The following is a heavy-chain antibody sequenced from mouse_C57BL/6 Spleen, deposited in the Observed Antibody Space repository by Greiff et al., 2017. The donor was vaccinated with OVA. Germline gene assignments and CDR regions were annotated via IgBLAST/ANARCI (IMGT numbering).Heavy chain of an antibody. V-gene: IGHV8-8*01. D-gene: IGHD1-1*01. J-gene: IGHJ1*03. CDR3: ADYYGSSYWYFDV. CDR2: IWWDDDK. Sequence: QVQLKQSGPGILQPSQTLSLPCSFSGFSLSTFGMGVGWIRQPSGKGLEWLAHIWWDDDKYYNPALKSRLTISKDTSKNQVFLKIANVDTADTATYDCADYYGSSYWYFDVWGTGTTVTVSS. CDR1: GFSLSTFGMG.